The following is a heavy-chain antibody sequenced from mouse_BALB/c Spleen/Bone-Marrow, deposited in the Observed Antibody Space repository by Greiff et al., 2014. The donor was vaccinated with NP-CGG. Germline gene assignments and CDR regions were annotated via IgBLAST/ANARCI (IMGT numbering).Heavy chain of an antibody. V-gene: IGHV1-69*02. CDR2: ICPSDSYT. CDR3: TTGTRFAY. CDR1: GYTFTSYW. D-gene: IGHD4-1*01. J-gene: IGHJ3*01. Sequence: VQLQQSGAELVRPGASVKLSCKASGYTFTSYWINWVKQRPGQGLEWIGNICPSDSYTNYNQKFKDKATLTVDKSSSTAYMQLSSPTSEDSAVYYCTTGTRFAYWGQGTLVTVSA.